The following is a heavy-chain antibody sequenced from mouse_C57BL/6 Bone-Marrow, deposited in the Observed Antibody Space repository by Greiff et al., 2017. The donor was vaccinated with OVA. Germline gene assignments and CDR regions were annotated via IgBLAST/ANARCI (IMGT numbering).Heavy chain of an antibody. CDR3: ARNSPYWYFDV. V-gene: IGHV1-54*01. D-gene: IGHD6-1*01. CDR2: INPGSGGT. Sequence: VQLQQSGAELVRPGTSVKVSCKASGYAFTNYLIEWVKQRPGQGLEWIGVINPGSGGTNYNEKFKGKATLTADKSSSTAYMQLSSLTSEYSAVYFCARNSPYWYFDVWGTGTTVTVAS. CDR1: GYAFTNYL. J-gene: IGHJ1*03.